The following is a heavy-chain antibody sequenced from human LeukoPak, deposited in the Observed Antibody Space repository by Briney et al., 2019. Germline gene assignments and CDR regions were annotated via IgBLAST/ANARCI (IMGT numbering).Heavy chain of an antibody. CDR2: ISGSGGST. J-gene: IGHJ4*02. Sequence: GASLRLSCAATGFTFSSYAMSWVRQAPGKGLEWVSAISGSGGSTYYADSVKGRFTISRDNSKNTLYLQMNSLRAEDTAVYYCAKDTDFWYFDYWGQGTLVTVSS. D-gene: IGHD3-3*01. CDR1: GFTFSSYA. V-gene: IGHV3-23*01. CDR3: AKDTDFWYFDY.